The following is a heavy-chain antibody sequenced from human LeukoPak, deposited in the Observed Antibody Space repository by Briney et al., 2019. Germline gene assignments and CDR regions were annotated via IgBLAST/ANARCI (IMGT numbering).Heavy chain of an antibody. V-gene: IGHV3-48*01. D-gene: IGHD3-16*02. CDR1: GFTFSSYS. CDR3: ARGDYDYVWGSYRYYYFDY. CDR2: ISSSGSTI. Sequence: GGSLRLSCAASGFTFSSYSMNWVRQAPGKGLEWVSYISSSGSTIYYADSVKGRFTISGDNAKNSLYLQMNSLRAEDTAVYYCARGDYDYVWGSYRYYYFDYWGQGTLVTVSS. J-gene: IGHJ4*02.